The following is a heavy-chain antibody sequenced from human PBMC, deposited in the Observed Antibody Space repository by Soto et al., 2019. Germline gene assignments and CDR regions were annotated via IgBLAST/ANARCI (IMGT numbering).Heavy chain of an antibody. J-gene: IGHJ6*02. CDR1: GGTFSSYA. D-gene: IGHD2-2*01. Sequence: SVKVSCKASGGTFSSYAISWVRQAPGQGLEWMGWISAYNGNTNYAQKFQGRVTITADKSTSTAYMELSSLRSEDTAVYYCAVVVPAAIPGMDVWGQGTTVTVSS. CDR2: ISAYNGNT. CDR3: AVVVPAAIPGMDV. V-gene: IGHV1-69*10.